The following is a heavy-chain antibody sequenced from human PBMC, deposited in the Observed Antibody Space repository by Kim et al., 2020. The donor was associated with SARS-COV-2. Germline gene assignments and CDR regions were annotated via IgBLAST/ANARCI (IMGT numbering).Heavy chain of an antibody. CDR1: GGSISSGDYY. V-gene: IGHV4-30-4*01. J-gene: IGHJ3*02. D-gene: IGHD6-13*01. Sequence: SETLSLTCTVSGGSISSGDYYWSWIRQPPGKVLEWIGYISFRGSTFYSPSLRSRVTISLDTSKNQFSLNMSSVAAAATAVYYSAGRRDRFNLGTFDI. CDR2: ISFRGST. CDR3: AGRRDRFNLGTFDI.